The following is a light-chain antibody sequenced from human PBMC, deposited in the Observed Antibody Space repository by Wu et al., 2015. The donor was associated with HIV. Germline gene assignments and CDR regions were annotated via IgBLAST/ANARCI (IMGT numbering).Light chain of an antibody. CDR3: QQYNNWPGT. J-gene: IGKJ2*01. CDR1: QSVSSN. CDR2: GAS. V-gene: IGKV3-15*01. Sequence: EIVMTQSPATLSVPPGERATLSCRASQSVSSNLARYQQKPGQAPRLLIYGASTRATGIPARFSGSGSGTEFTLTISSMQSEDFAVYYCQQYNNWPGTFGQGTKAGDQT.